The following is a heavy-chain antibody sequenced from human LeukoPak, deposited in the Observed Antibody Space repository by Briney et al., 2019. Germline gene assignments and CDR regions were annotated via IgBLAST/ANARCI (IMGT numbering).Heavy chain of an antibody. CDR2: IYQSGST. V-gene: IGHV4-38-2*02. D-gene: IGHD2-2*01. J-gene: IGHJ6*03. CDR3: ARQGRDAYYYYYYMDV. CDR1: GYSISSGYQ. Sequence: SETLSLTCTVSGYSISSGYQWGWLRQPPGKGLEWIGNIYQSGSTYYNPSLKSRVTISVDTSKNQFSLKLNSVTAADTAVFYCARQGRDAYYYYYYMDVWGKGTTVTVSS.